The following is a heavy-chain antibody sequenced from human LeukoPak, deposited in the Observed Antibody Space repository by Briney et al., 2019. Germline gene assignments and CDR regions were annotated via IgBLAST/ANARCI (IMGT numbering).Heavy chain of an antibody. D-gene: IGHD3-3*01. Sequence: SETLSLTCTVSGGSIGRYYWSWIRQPPGKGLEWIGYIYYSGSTNYNPSLKSRVTISVDTSKNQFSLKLSSVTAADTAVYYCARHYDFWSGFPGMDVWGQGTTVTVSS. CDR3: ARHYDFWSGFPGMDV. CDR2: IYYSGST. V-gene: IGHV4-59*08. CDR1: GGSIGRYY. J-gene: IGHJ6*02.